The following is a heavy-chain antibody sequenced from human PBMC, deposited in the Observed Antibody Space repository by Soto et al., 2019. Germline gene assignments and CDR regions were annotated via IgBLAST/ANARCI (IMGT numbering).Heavy chain of an antibody. CDR3: ARDSSLHQPLFYGMDV. J-gene: IGHJ6*02. V-gene: IGHV3-66*01. CDR1: GLTVSSNY. D-gene: IGHD2-2*01. Sequence: EVQLVESGGGLVQPGGSLRLSCAACGLTVSSNYMSWVRQAPGEGLEWVSVMYSGGSTYYADSVKGRFIISRDNYKNTLYLQMDSLRVEDTAVYYCARDSSLHQPLFYGMDVWGQGTTVTVSS. CDR2: MYSGGST.